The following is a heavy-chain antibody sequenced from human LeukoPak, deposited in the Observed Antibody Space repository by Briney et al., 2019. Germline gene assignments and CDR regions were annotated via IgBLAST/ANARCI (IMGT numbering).Heavy chain of an antibody. CDR3: VRDYYDSTGYMYDAFDI. CDR2: IYPGDSDT. CDR1: GYSFTRYW. J-gene: IGHJ3*02. D-gene: IGHD3-22*01. Sequence: GESLKISCKGSGYSFTRYWIGWVRQMPGKGLEWLGIIYPGDSDTRYSPSFQGQVTISADNSISTAYLQWSSLKASDTAMYYCVRDYYDSTGYMYDAFDIWGQGTMVTVSS. V-gene: IGHV5-51*01.